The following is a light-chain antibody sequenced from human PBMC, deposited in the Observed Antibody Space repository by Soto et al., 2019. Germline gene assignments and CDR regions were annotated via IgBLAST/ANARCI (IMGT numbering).Light chain of an antibody. V-gene: IGKV1-39*01. CDR2: DSS. J-gene: IGKJ2*01. CDR1: QSITNY. Sequence: DIQMTQSPSSLSASVGDRVTITCRASQSITNYLSWYQQKPGKAPKLLIYDSSTLRSGVPSRFSGRGSGTDFTLTISSLEPEDFATYYCLQSYNAPRTFGQGTKLEIE. CDR3: LQSYNAPRT.